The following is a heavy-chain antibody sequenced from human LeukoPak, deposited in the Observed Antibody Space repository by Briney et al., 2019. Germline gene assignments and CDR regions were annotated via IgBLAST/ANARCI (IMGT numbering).Heavy chain of an antibody. CDR2: INHSGST. CDR3: ARIAVAGNDY. V-gene: IGHV4-34*01. Sequence: SETLSLTCAVYGGSFSGYYWSWIRQPPGKGLEWIGEINHSGSTNYNPSLKSRVTISVDTSKNQFSLKLSSVTAADTAVYYCARIAVAGNDYWGQGTLVTVSS. D-gene: IGHD6-19*01. CDR1: GGSFSGYY. J-gene: IGHJ4*02.